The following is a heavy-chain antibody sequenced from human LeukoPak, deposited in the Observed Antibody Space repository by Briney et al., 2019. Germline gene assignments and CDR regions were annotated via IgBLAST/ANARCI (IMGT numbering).Heavy chain of an antibody. CDR3: AEAVRSSGWGYYFDY. Sequence: GGSLRLSCAASGFTFSSYAMSWVRQAPGKGLEWVSAISGSGGSTYYADSVKGRFTISRDNSKNTLYLQMNSLRAEDTAVYYCAEAVRSSGWGYYFDYWGQGTLVTVSS. J-gene: IGHJ4*02. CDR2: ISGSGGST. V-gene: IGHV3-23*01. CDR1: GFTFSSYA. D-gene: IGHD6-19*01.